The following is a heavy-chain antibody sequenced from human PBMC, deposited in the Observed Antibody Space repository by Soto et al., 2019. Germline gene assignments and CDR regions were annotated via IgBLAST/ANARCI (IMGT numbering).Heavy chain of an antibody. V-gene: IGHV4-59*08. D-gene: IGHD6-13*01. CDR1: GGSISSYY. Sequence: SETLSLTCTVSGGSISSYYWSWIRQPPGKGLEWIGYIYYSGSTNYNPSLKSRVTISVDTSKNQFSLKLSSVTAADTAVYYCARSGIAAALAFSAEYFQHWGQGTLVTV. CDR3: ARSGIAAALAFSAEYFQH. J-gene: IGHJ1*01. CDR2: IYYSGST.